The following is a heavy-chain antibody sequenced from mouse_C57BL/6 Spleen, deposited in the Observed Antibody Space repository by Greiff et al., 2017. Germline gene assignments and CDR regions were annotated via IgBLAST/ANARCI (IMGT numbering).Heavy chain of an antibody. CDR1: GFTFSSYG. V-gene: IGHV5-6*01. D-gene: IGHD3-2*02. CDR2: ISSGGSYN. J-gene: IGHJ2*01. Sequence: EVKLVESGGDLVKPGGSLKLSCAASGFTFSSYGMSWVRQTPDKRLEWVATISSGGSYNYYPDSVKGRFTISRDNAKNTLYLQMSSLKSEDTAMYYCARHLDSSGYFDYWGQGTTLTVSS. CDR3: ARHLDSSGYFDY.